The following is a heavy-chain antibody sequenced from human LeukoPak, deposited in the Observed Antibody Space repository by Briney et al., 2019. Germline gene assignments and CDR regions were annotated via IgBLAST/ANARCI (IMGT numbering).Heavy chain of an antibody. CDR1: GFTFSSYE. Sequence: PGGSLRLSCAASGFTFSSYEMNWVRQAPGKGLEWVSYTTTSGGTIYYTDSVKGRFTVSRDNAKNSLCLQMNSLRAEDTAVYYCARSDTGYSGYDRTFVSLDYWGQGTLVTVSS. D-gene: IGHD5-12*01. J-gene: IGHJ4*02. CDR2: TTTSGGTI. CDR3: ARSDTGYSGYDRTFVSLDY. V-gene: IGHV3-48*03.